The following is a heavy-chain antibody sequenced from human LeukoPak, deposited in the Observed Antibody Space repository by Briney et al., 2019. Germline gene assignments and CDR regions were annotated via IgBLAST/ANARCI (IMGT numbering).Heavy chain of an antibody. Sequence: GGSLRLSCAASGFTFSSYAMHWVRQAPGKGLEWVAVISYDGSNKYYADSVKGRFTISRDNSKNTLYLQMNSLRAEDTAVYYCARDGQLLWFGELLRGPFDYWGQGTLVTVSS. J-gene: IGHJ4*02. CDR3: ARDGQLLWFGELLRGPFDY. CDR1: GFTFSSYA. V-gene: IGHV3-30-3*01. CDR2: ISYDGSNK. D-gene: IGHD3-10*01.